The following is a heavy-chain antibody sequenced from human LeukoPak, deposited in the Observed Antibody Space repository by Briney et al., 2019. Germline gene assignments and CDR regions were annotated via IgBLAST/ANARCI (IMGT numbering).Heavy chain of an antibody. J-gene: IGHJ4*02. CDR2: ISGSGDST. V-gene: IGHV3-23*01. Sequence: GGSLRLSCAASGFTFSSYAMSWVRQAPGKGLEWVSAISGSGDSTYYADSVKGRFTISRDNSKNTLYLQMNSLRAEDTAVYYCAKGALLLWFGEIRSDYWGQGTLVTVSS. D-gene: IGHD3-10*01. CDR1: GFTFSSYA. CDR3: AKGALLLWFGEIRSDY.